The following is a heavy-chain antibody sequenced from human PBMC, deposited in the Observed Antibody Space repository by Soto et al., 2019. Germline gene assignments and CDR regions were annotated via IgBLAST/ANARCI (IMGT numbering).Heavy chain of an antibody. D-gene: IGHD6-13*01. CDR1: GYTFTSYG. J-gene: IGHJ4*02. V-gene: IGHV1-18*01. CDR2: ISAYNGNT. Sequence: QVQLVQSGAEVKKPGASVKVSCKASGYTFTSYGISWVRQSPGQVLEWMGWISAYNGNTNYAQKLQGRVTMTTDTSTSTAYMELRSLRSDDTAVYYCARDIRYSSSWYSVGYWGQGTLVTVSS. CDR3: ARDIRYSSSWYSVGY.